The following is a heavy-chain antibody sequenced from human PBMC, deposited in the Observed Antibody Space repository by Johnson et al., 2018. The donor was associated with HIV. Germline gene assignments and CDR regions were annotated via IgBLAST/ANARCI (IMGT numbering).Heavy chain of an antibody. D-gene: IGHD1-26*01. CDR1: GFTFSSYA. CDR2: ISYDGSKM. J-gene: IGHJ3*02. V-gene: IGHV3-30*04. Sequence: QVQLVESGGGVVQPGRSLRLSCAASGFTFSSYAMHWVRQAPGKGLEWVAVISYDGSKMYYAHSVKGRFTISRDNSKNTLFLQMNSLRPDDTAVYYCVREGAPSGRDFGAFDIWGQGTVVTVSS. CDR3: VREGAPSGRDFGAFDI.